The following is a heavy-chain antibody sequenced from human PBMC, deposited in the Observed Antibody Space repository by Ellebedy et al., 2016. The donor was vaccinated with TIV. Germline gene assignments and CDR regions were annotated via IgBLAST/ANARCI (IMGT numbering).Heavy chain of an antibody. CDR3: ARDQDGAGGTSDY. CDR1: GFSFIRYW. J-gene: IGHJ4*02. Sequence: GGSLRLXXAASGFSFIRYWMHWVRQAPGKGLVWVSRIKSDGTITTYADSVRGRFTISRDNARNTLYLQMDGLRAEDTAIYYCARDQDGAGGTSDYWGQGALVTVSS. D-gene: IGHD1-26*01. V-gene: IGHV3-74*03. CDR2: IKSDGTIT.